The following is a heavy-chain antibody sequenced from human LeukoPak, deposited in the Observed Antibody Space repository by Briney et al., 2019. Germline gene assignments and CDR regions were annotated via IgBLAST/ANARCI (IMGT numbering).Heavy chain of an antibody. V-gene: IGHV1-24*01. Sequence: ASVTVPCKVSGYTLTELSMHWVRQAPGKGLEGMGGFDPEDGETIYAQKFQGRVTMTEDTSTDTAYMELSSLRSEDTAVYYCATDLARGFIVGATSYWGQGTLVTVSS. CDR1: GYTLTELS. CDR2: FDPEDGET. D-gene: IGHD1-26*01. CDR3: ATDLARGFIVGATSY. J-gene: IGHJ4*02.